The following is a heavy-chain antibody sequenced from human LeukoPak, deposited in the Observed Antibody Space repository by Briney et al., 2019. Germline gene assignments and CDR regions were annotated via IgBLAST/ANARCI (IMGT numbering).Heavy chain of an antibody. V-gene: IGHV1-2*02. D-gene: IGHD6-6*01. CDR3: ARVGSSSSRGFDP. CDR2: INPNSGGT. Sequence: ASVKVSCKASGYTFTGYYMHWVRQAPGQGLEWMGWINPNSGGTNYAQKFQGRVTMTRDTSISTAYMELSRLRSDDTAVYYCARVGSSSSRGFDPWGQGTLVTVSS. CDR1: GYTFTGYY. J-gene: IGHJ5*02.